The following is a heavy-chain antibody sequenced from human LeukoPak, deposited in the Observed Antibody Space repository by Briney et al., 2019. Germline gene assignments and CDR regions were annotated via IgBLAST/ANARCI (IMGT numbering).Heavy chain of an antibody. CDR1: GYTFTSYG. D-gene: IGHD3-22*01. CDR3: ARGYYYDSSGYYLIDY. Sequence: ASVKVSCNASGYTFTSYGISWVRQAPGQGLEWMGWISAYNGNANYAQKLQGRVTMTTDTSTSTAYMELRSLRSDDTAVYYCARGYYYDSSGYYLIDYWGQGTLVTVSS. V-gene: IGHV1-18*01. CDR2: ISAYNGNA. J-gene: IGHJ4*02.